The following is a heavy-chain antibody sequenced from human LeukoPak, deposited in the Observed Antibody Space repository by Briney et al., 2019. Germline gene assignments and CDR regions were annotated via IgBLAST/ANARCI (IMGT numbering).Heavy chain of an antibody. Sequence: SETLSLTCTVSGGSISSYYWSWIRQPPGKGLEWIGYIYYSGSTNYNPSLKSRVTISVDTSKNQFSLKLSSVTAADTAVYYCARASGVVPAIDYWGQGTLVTVSS. V-gene: IGHV4-59*01. CDR1: GGSISSYY. CDR2: IYYSGST. J-gene: IGHJ4*02. CDR3: ARASGVVPAIDY. D-gene: IGHD2-2*01.